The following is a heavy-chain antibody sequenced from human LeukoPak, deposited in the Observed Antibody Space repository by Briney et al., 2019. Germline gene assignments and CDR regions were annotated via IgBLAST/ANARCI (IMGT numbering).Heavy chain of an antibody. CDR3: AKVRAAMRGYFQH. CDR2: ISYDGSNK. CDR1: GFTFSSYG. D-gene: IGHD2-2*01. Sequence: PGRSLRLSCAASGFTFSSYGMHWVRQAPGKGLEWVAVISYDGSNKYYADSVKGRFTISRDNSKNTLYLQMNSLRAEDTAVYYCAKVRAAMRGYFQHWGQGTLVTVSS. J-gene: IGHJ1*01. V-gene: IGHV3-30*18.